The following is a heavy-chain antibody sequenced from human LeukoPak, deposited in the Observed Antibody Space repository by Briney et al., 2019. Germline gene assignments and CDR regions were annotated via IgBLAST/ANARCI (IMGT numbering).Heavy chain of an antibody. J-gene: IGHJ4*02. CDR3: ARVTYAVPDY. D-gene: IGHD2/OR15-2a*01. V-gene: IGHV3-21*01. CDR2: ISGSSSYI. Sequence: PGGSLRLSCAASGFTFSTYSMNWVRQAPGEGLEWVSSISGSSSYIYYADSVKGRFTISRDNAKNSLFLQMNSLRAEDTAVYYCARVTYAVPDYWGQGTLVAVSS. CDR1: GFTFSTYS.